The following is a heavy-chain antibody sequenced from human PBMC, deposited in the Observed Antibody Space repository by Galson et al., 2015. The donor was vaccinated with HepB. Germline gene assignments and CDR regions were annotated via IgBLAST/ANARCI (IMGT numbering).Heavy chain of an antibody. V-gene: IGHV3-21*01. CDR3: ARVSDY. Sequence: SLRLSCAVSGITVTDYYKNWVRQAPGKGLEWVSSISSSSSYIYYADSVKGRFTISRDNAKNSLYLQMNSLRAEDTAVYYCARVSDYWGQGTLVTVSS. CDR2: ISSSSSYI. CDR1: GITVTDYY. J-gene: IGHJ4*02.